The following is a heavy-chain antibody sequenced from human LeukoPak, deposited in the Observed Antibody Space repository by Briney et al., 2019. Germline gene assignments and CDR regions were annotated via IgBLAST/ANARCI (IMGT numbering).Heavy chain of an antibody. V-gene: IGHV4-59*08. CDR3: ARDGLSSSNWPFDY. J-gene: IGHJ4*02. D-gene: IGHD6-13*01. CDR1: GGSINNHY. CDR2: IHYTGTT. Sequence: SETLSLTCIVSGGSINNHYWTWIRQTPGKGLEWIGDIHYTGTTKYNPSLKSRVTISVDTSQNQFSLKLSSVTAADTAVYYCARDGLSSSNWPFDYWGQGTLVTVSS.